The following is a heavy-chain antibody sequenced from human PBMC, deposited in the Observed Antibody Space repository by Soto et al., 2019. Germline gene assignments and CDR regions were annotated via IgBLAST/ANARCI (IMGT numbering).Heavy chain of an antibody. CDR2: INHSGST. D-gene: IGHD2-15*01. CDR3: ARGPERYCSGGSCYSAEYFQH. Sequence: SETLSLTCAVYGGSFSGYYWSWIRQPPGKGLEWIGEINHSGSTNYNPSLKSRITISVDTSKNQFTRKLSSVTAADTAVYYCARGPERYCSGGSCYSAEYFQHWGQGTLVTVSS. CDR1: GGSFSGYY. V-gene: IGHV4-34*01. J-gene: IGHJ1*01.